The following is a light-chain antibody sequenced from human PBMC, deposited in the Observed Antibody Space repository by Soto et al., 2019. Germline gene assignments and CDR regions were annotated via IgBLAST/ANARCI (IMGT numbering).Light chain of an antibody. CDR3: QQYGSSSLT. V-gene: IGKV3-20*01. CDR1: QSVSSSY. J-gene: IGKJ4*01. Sequence: EIVLTQSPGTLSLSPGERATLSCRASQSVSSSYLAWYQQKPGQAPRLLIYGASSRATGIPDRFSGSGSGTDVTLNISRLEPEDVAVYYCQQYGSSSLTFGGGTKVEIK. CDR2: GAS.